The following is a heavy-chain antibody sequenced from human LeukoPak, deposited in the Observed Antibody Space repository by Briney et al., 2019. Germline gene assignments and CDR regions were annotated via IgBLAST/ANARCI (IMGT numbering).Heavy chain of an antibody. V-gene: IGHV3-7*01. CDR2: IKQDGSEK. CDR1: GFTFDDYG. J-gene: IGHJ4*02. D-gene: IGHD3-22*01. Sequence: GGSLRLSCAASGFTFDDYGMSWVRQAPGKGLEWVANIKQDGSEKYYVDSVKGRFTISRDNAKNSLYLQMNSLRAEDTAVYYCARLLTYYYDSSDYIGIDYWGQGTLVTVSS. CDR3: ARLLTYYYDSSDYIGIDY.